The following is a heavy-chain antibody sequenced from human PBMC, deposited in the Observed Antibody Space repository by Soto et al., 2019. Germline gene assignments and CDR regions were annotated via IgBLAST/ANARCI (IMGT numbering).Heavy chain of an antibody. J-gene: IGHJ5*02. V-gene: IGHV1-8*01. CDR3: ARGYCSGGSCYSSWFDP. CDR2: MNPNSGNT. Sequence: ASVKVSCKASGYTFTSYDINWVRQATGQGLEWMGWMNPNSGNTGYAQKFQGRVTMTRNTSIGTAYMELSSLRSEDTAVYYCARGYCSGGSCYSSWFDPWGQGTLVTVSS. CDR1: GYTFTSYD. D-gene: IGHD2-15*01.